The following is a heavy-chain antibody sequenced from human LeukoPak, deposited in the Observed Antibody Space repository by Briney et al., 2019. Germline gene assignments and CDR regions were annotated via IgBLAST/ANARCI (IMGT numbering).Heavy chain of an antibody. CDR1: GDSVSSNSAA. V-gene: IGHV6-1*01. J-gene: IGHJ4*02. CDR2: TYYRSKWYS. CDR3: TRSSHSSRWSQRLDY. D-gene: IGHD6-13*01. Sequence: SQTLSLTCAISGDSVSSNSAAWNWIRQSPSRGLEWLGRTYYRSKWYSDYAVSVESRISINPDTSKNQFSLQLNSVTPEDTAVYYCTRSSHSSRWSQRLDYWGQGALVTVSS.